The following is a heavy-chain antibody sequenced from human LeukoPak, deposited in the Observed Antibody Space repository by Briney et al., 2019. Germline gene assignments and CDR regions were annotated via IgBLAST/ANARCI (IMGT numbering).Heavy chain of an antibody. D-gene: IGHD2-2*01. CDR2: INHSGST. V-gene: IGHV4-34*01. J-gene: IGHJ5*02. CDR1: GGSFSGYY. CDR3: ARGGDIVVVPAAIGPWFDP. Sequence: PSETLSLTCAVYGGSFSGYYWNWIRQPPGKGLEWIGEINHSGSTNYNPSLKSRVTISVDTSKNQFSLKLGSVTAADTAVYYCARGGDIVVVPAAIGPWFDPWGQGTLVTVSS.